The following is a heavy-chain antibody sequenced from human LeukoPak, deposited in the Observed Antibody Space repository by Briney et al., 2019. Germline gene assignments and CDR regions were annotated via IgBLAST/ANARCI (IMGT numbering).Heavy chain of an antibody. Sequence: SETLSLTCTVSGGSISSYYWSWIRQPPGKGLEWIGCIYYSGSTNYNPSLKSRVTISVDTSKNQFSLKLSSVTAADTAVYYCASAPAAKVPQFDYWGQGTLVTVSS. D-gene: IGHD2-2*01. CDR3: ASAPAAKVPQFDY. V-gene: IGHV4-59*01. CDR2: IYYSGST. CDR1: GGSISSYY. J-gene: IGHJ4*02.